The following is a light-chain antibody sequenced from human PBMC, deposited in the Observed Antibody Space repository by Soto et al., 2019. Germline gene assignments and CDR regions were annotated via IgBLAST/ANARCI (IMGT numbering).Light chain of an antibody. CDR1: QSVSKNY. Sequence: IVLTQSPGTLSLSPGDRATLSCRASQSVSKNYVAWYQQKPGQAPRLRIYGASHRATGIPDRFSGSGSGTDFTLTSSRLEPEDFATYDCQHYNSYSEAFGQGTKVDIK. J-gene: IGKJ1*01. V-gene: IGKV3-20*01. CDR2: GAS. CDR3: QHYNSYSEA.